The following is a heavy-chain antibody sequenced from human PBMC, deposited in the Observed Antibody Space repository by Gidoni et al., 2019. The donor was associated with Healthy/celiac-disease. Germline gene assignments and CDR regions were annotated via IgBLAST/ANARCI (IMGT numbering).Heavy chain of an antibody. D-gene: IGHD6-6*01. CDR1: GGSISSSY. CDR3: ARTEYSSSLYFQH. V-gene: IGHV4-59*01. CDR2: IYYSGST. J-gene: IGHJ1*01. Sequence: QVQLQESGPGLVTPSETLSLTCTVPGGSISSSYWSWIRQPPGKGLEWIGYIYYSGSTNSNPPLKSRVTISVDTSKNQFSLKLSSVTAADTAVYYCARTEYSSSLYFQHWGQGTLVTVSS.